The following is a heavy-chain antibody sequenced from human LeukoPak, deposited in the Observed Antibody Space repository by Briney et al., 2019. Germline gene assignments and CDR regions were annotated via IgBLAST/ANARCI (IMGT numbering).Heavy chain of an antibody. CDR3: ARSTAYSSSWYSY. CDR1: GGSISSYY. CDR2: IYYSGST. V-gene: IGHV4-59*01. D-gene: IGHD6-13*01. Sequence: PSETLSLTCTVSGGSISSYYWSWIRQPPGKGLVWIGYIYYSGSTNYNPSLKSRVTISVDTSKNQFSLKLSSVTAADTAVYYCARSTAYSSSWYSYWGQGTLVPVSS. J-gene: IGHJ4*02.